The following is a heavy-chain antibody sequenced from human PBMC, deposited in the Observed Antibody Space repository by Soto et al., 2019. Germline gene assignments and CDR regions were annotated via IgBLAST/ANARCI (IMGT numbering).Heavy chain of an antibody. J-gene: IGHJ5*02. D-gene: IGHD4-17*01. CDR3: ARHDGTVTLNWFDP. Sequence: QLQLQESGPGLVKPSETLSLTCTVSGDSISRSSNYWGWLCQPPGKGLEWIGSIYYGGSTYYNPSLKSRVTISVDTSRNQFSLKLTSVTTADTAVYYCARHDGTVTLNWFDPWGQGSLVTVSS. V-gene: IGHV4-39*01. CDR1: GDSISRSSNY. CDR2: IYYGGST.